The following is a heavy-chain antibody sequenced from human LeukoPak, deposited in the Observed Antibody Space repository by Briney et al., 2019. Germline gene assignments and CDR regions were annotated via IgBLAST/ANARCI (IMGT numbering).Heavy chain of an antibody. CDR3: ARDWMEYQLLFPFDI. J-gene: IGHJ3*02. CDR1: GFTFSNYN. CDR2: ISSSSTNI. V-gene: IGHV3-21*01. Sequence: GGSLRLSCAASGFTFSNYNMNWVRQAPGKGLEWVSYISSSSTNIYYTDSVKGRFTISRDNAKNSLYLQMNSLRAEDTAVYYCARDWMEYQLLFPFDIWGQGTMVTVSS. D-gene: IGHD2-2*01.